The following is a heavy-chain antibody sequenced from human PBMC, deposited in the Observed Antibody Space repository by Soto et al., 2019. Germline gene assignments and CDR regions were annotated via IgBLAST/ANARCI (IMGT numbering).Heavy chain of an antibody. CDR2: IKQDGSEK. CDR1: GFTFSSYW. J-gene: IGHJ4*02. D-gene: IGHD3-16*01. CDR3: ARERLWITYYFDY. V-gene: IGHV3-7*04. Sequence: PGGSLRLSCAASGFTFSSYWMSWVRQAPGKGLEWVANIKQDGSEKYYVDSVKGRFTISRDNAKNSLYLQMNSLRAEDTAVYYCARERLWITYYFDYWGQGTLVTVSS.